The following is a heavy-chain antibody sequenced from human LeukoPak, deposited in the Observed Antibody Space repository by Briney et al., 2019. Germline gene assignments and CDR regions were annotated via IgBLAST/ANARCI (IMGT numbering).Heavy chain of an antibody. V-gene: IGHV3-23*01. CDR1: GFTFSSYA. Sequence: GGSLRLSCAASGFTFSSYAMSWVRQAPGKGLEWVSAIRGGGDRTHYADSVKGRFTISRDNSKNTLYLQMNSLRAEDTAVYYCAKERGLYVDTAASDYWGQGSLVTVSS. J-gene: IGHJ4*02. CDR2: IRGGGDRT. CDR3: AKERGLYVDTAASDY. D-gene: IGHD5-18*01.